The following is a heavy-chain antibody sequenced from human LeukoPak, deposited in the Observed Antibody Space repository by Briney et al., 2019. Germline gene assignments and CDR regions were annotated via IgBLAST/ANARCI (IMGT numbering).Heavy chain of an antibody. Sequence: GRSLRLSCAASGFTFSSYGMHWVRQAPGKGLEWVAVISYDGSNKYYADSVKGRFTISRDNSKNTLYLQMNSLRAEDTAVYYCAKGGGSYGTIDYWGQGTLVTVSS. J-gene: IGHJ4*02. CDR2: ISYDGSNK. V-gene: IGHV3-30*18. CDR3: AKGGGSYGTIDY. CDR1: GFTFSSYG. D-gene: IGHD1-26*01.